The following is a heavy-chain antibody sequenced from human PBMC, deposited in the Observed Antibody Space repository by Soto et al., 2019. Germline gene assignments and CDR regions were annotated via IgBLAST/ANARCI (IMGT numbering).Heavy chain of an antibody. CDR2: ISSSSSTI. D-gene: IGHD2-2*01. J-gene: IGHJ5*02. V-gene: IGHV3-48*02. CDR3: ARESAALNWFDP. CDR1: GFTFSSYS. Sequence: GGSLRLSCAASGFTFSSYSMNWVRQAPGKGLEWVSYISSSSSTIYYADSVKGRFTISRDNAKNSLYLQMNSLRDEDTTVYYCARESAALNWFDPWGQGTLVTVSS.